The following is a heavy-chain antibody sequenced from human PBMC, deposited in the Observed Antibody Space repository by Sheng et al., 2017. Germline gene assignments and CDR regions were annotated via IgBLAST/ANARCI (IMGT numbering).Heavy chain of an antibody. CDR3: ARVGRMRGPKQRIFFQGKHDAFDI. J-gene: IGHJ3*02. V-gene: IGHV4-34*01. Sequence: QVQLQQWGAGLLKPSETLSLTCAVYGGSFSGYYWSWIRQPPGKGLEWIGEINHSGSTNYNPSLKSRVTISVDTSKNQFSLKLSSVTAADTAVYYCARVGRMRGPKQRIFFQGKHDAFDIWGQGT. CDR2: INHSGST. CDR1: GGSFSGYY. D-gene: IGHD3-3*02.